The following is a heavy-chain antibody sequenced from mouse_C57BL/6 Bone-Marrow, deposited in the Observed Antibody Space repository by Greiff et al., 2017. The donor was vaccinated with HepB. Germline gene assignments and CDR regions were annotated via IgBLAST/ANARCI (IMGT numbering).Heavy chain of an antibody. CDR2: ISSGGSYT. CDR3: ARPPYYSNYVRYYYAMDY. V-gene: IGHV5-6*02. Sequence: EVKLEESGGDLVKPGGSLKLSCAASGFTFSSYGISWVRQTPDKRLEWVATISSGGSYTYYPDSVKGRFTISRDNAKNTLYLQMSSLKSEDTAMYYCARPPYYSNYVRYYYAMDYWGQGTSVTVSS. CDR1: GFTFSSYG. D-gene: IGHD2-5*01. J-gene: IGHJ4*01.